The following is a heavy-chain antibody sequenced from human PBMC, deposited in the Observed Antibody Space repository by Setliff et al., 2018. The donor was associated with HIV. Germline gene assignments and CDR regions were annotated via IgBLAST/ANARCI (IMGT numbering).Heavy chain of an antibody. D-gene: IGHD3-22*01. CDR3: VRHGYYYDFIDI. Sequence: SETLSLTCTVSGGSISGYYWSRIRQSPGKGLEWIGYIYSSGSTNFNPSLKSRVTLSIDTSKNQFSLNLTSMTAADTAVYFCVRHGYYYDFIDIWGQGTVVTVSS. V-gene: IGHV4-4*09. CDR2: IYSSGST. J-gene: IGHJ3*02. CDR1: GGSISGYY.